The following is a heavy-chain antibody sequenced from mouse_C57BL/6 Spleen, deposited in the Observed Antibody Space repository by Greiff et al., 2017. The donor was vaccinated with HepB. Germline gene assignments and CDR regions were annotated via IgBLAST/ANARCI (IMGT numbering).Heavy chain of an antibody. CDR1: GYSFTDYN. CDR2: INPNYGTT. Sequence: EVKLMESGPELVKPGASVKISCKASGYSFTDYNMNWVKQSNGKSLEWIGVINPNYGTTSYNQKFKGKATLTVDQSASTAYMQLNSLTSEDSAVYYCASKQEGFAYWGQGTLVTVSA. V-gene: IGHV1-39*01. CDR3: ASKQEGFAY. J-gene: IGHJ3*01.